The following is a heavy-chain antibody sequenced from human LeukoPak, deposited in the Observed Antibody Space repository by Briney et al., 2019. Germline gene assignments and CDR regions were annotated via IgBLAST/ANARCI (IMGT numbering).Heavy chain of an antibody. Sequence: SETLSLTCTVSGYSINSGYYWVWIRQPPGKGLEWIGSIYRSGSTNYNPSLKSRVTISVDTSKNQFSLNLSSVTAADTAVYYCARGGYSGKDYNNWGQGTLVTVSS. CDR1: GYSINSGYY. V-gene: IGHV4-38-2*02. CDR3: ARGGYSGKDYNN. J-gene: IGHJ4*02. CDR2: IYRSGST. D-gene: IGHD5-12*01.